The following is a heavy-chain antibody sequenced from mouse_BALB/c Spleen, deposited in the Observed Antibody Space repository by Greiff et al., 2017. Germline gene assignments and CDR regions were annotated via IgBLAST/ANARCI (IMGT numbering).Heavy chain of an antibody. D-gene: IGHD1-1*01. Sequence: EVQLVESGGGLVKPGGSLKLSCAASGFTFSSYAMSWVRQSPEKRLEWVAEICSGGSYTYYPDTVTGRFTISRDNAKNTLYLEMSSLRSEDTAMYYCVITTVVAKDWFAYWGQGTLVTVSA. CDR3: VITTVVAKDWFAY. CDR1: GFTFSSYA. J-gene: IGHJ3*01. V-gene: IGHV5-9-4*01. CDR2: ICSGGSYT.